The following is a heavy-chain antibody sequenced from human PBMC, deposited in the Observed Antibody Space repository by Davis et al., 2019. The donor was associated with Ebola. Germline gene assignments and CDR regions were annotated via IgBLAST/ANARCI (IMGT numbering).Heavy chain of an antibody. D-gene: IGHD1-26*01. J-gene: IGHJ4*02. CDR2: IYYSGST. Sequence: PSETLSLTCTVSGGSISSYYWSWIRQPPGKGLEWIGYIYYSGSTNYNPSRMSRVTLSVYTSNNQFSLKLSSVTAADTAVYYCARVGNERSPQRANIIDYWGQGALVTVSS. V-gene: IGHV4-59*01. CDR3: ARVGNERSPQRANIIDY. CDR1: GGSISSYY.